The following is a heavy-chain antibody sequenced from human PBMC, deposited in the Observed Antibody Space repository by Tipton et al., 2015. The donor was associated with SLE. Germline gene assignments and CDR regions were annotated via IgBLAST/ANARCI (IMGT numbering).Heavy chain of an antibody. D-gene: IGHD3-22*01. CDR2: FSQRGIT. J-gene: IGHJ4*02. CDR3: ALQYDSTGYYWF. V-gene: IGHV4-34*01. CDR1: GGSFNDYY. Sequence: TLSLTCSVYGGSFNDYYATWIRQPPGKGLEWIGDFSQRGITNYNPSLKSRVTISADTSKNQFSLRLTSVTAADTAVYYCALQYDSTGYYWFWSQGTLVTVSS.